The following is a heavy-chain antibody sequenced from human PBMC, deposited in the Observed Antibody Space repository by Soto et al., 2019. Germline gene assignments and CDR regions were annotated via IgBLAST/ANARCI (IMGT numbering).Heavy chain of an antibody. D-gene: IGHD4-4*01. J-gene: IGHJ6*02. CDR3: ARAYSSPTYAMDV. Sequence: EVQLLESGGGLVQPGGSLRLSCAASGFTFASYALRWVRQAPGGGLEWVSFVSAGGDSTYYADSVKGRFTISSDKSNNTLYLQMNSRSAGDAAVYYCARAYSSPTYAMDVWSQGTTVTDSS. CDR2: VSAGGDST. CDR1: GFTFASYA. V-gene: IGHV3-23*01.